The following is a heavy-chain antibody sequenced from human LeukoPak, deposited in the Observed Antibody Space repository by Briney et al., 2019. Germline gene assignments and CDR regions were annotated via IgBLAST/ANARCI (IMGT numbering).Heavy chain of an antibody. CDR3: ARDRGDGLDY. Sequence: TGGSLRLSCATSGFSFYNLAFHWVRQAPGKGLEWVSSISSSSSYIYYADSVKGRFTISRDNAKNSLYLQMNSLRAEDTAVYYCARDRGDGLDYWGQGTLVTVSS. D-gene: IGHD3-10*01. CDR2: ISSSSSYI. J-gene: IGHJ4*02. CDR1: GFSFYNLA. V-gene: IGHV3-21*01.